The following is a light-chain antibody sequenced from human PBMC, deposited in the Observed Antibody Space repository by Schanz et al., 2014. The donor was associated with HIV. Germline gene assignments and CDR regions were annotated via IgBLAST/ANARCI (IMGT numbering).Light chain of an antibody. CDR1: SSDVGNYNL. CDR2: EGS. Sequence: QSALTQPASVSGSPGQSITISCTGTSSDVGNYNLVSWYQQHPGKTPKLMIYEGSKRPSGVSNRFSGSKSGNTASLTIFGLQAEDEADYYCSSYTSSRTLVFGGGTKLTVL. V-gene: IGLV2-14*02. CDR3: SSYTSSRTLV. J-gene: IGLJ3*02.